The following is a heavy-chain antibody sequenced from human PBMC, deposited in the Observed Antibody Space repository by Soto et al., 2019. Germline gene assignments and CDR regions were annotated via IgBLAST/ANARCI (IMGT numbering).Heavy chain of an antibody. CDR3: ARVGPTGWFDP. Sequence: QVHLVQSGAEVKKPGASVKVSCKASGYSFTDYHMHWVRQAPDQGLEWMGWINTKTGGTNYAQRVQGRVTMTGDTSINTAYMELSRLRSDDTAVYYCARVGPTGWFDPWGQGTVVTVSS. J-gene: IGHJ5*02. V-gene: IGHV1-2*02. CDR1: GYSFTDYH. CDR2: INTKTGGT.